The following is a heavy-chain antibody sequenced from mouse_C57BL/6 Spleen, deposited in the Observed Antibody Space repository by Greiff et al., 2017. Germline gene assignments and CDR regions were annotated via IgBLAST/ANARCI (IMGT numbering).Heavy chain of an antibody. CDR2: IRNKANNHAT. J-gene: IGHJ1*03. Sequence: EVKLVESGGGLVQPGGSMKLSCAASGFTFSDAWMDWVRQSPEKGLEWVAEIRNKANNHATYYAESVKGRFTISRDDSKSSVYLQRNSLRAEDTGVYYCTRGDYDGDWYFGVWGTGTTVTVSS. V-gene: IGHV6-6*01. CDR3: TRGDYDGDWYFGV. D-gene: IGHD2-4*01. CDR1: GFTFSDAW.